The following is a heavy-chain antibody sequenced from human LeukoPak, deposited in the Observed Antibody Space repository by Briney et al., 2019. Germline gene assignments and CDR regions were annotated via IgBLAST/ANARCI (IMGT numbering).Heavy chain of an antibody. Sequence: GGSLRLSCAASGFTFSSHAMSWVRQAPGKGLEWVSAISGSGGSTYYADSVKGRFTISRDNSKNTLYLQMNSLRAEDTAVYYCAKGYYDSSGYGYLDYWGQGTLVTVSS. CDR2: ISGSGGST. CDR1: GFTFSSHA. D-gene: IGHD3-22*01. V-gene: IGHV3-23*01. CDR3: AKGYYDSSGYGYLDY. J-gene: IGHJ4*02.